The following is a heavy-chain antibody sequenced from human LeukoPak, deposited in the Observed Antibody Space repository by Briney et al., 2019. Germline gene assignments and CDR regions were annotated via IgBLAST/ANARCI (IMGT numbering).Heavy chain of an antibody. J-gene: IGHJ5*02. CDR2: IHSTGST. D-gene: IGHD3-16*01. CDR3: AREAVDAWDPDGWLDP. CDR1: GGSISSGTDY. Sequence: PSQTLSLTCTVSGGSISSGTDYWSWIRQPAGKGLEWIGRIHSTGSTNYNPSLESRITISVDTSKNQFSLNLNSMTAADTAVYYCAREAVDAWDPDGWLDPWGQGTLVTVSS. V-gene: IGHV4-61*02.